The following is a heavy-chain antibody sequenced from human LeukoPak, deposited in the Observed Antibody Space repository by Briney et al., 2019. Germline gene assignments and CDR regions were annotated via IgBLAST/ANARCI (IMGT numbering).Heavy chain of an antibody. CDR2: ISTYNGNT. D-gene: IGHD2-2*01. CDR1: GYTFTSYG. Sequence: ASVNLSCKASGYTFTSYGISWVRQAHGQGIEWMGWISTYNGNTNYAQKLQSRGTMTTDKSTNTEYMEMRSLRSDDTPVYYFARDGRIAVPYWSSTSCWGNWFDPLGPGNPGHRLL. CDR3: ARDGRIAVPYWSSTSCWGNWFDP. J-gene: IGHJ5*02. V-gene: IGHV1-18*01.